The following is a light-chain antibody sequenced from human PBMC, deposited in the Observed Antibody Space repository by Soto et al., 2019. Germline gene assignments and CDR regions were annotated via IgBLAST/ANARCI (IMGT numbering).Light chain of an antibody. CDR1: SSNIGNNY. CDR3: GTWDSSLSAGV. CDR2: ENN. J-gene: IGLJ2*01. Sequence: QSVLTQPPSVSAAPGQKGTISCSGSSSNIGNNYVSWYQQRPGTAPKLLFYENNKRPSGIPDRFSGSKSGTSATLGITGLQTGDEADYYCGTWDSSLSAGVFGAGTKLTVL. V-gene: IGLV1-51*02.